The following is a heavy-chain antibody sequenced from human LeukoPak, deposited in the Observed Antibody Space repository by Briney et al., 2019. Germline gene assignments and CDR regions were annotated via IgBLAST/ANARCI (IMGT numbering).Heavy chain of an antibody. Sequence: ASVKVFCKASGYTFTSYDINWVRQAPGQGLEWMGWMNPNSGSTSYAQKFQGRVTMTRNTSISTAYMELSSLRSEDTAVYYCARGRAAAYSIDYWGQGTLVTVSS. V-gene: IGHV1-8*02. CDR1: GYTFTSYD. CDR2: MNPNSGST. CDR3: ARGRAAAYSIDY. J-gene: IGHJ4*02. D-gene: IGHD6-13*01.